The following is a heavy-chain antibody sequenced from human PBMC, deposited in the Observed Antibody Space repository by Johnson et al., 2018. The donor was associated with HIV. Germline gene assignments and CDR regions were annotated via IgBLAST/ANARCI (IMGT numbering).Heavy chain of an antibody. Sequence: EMQLVESGGGLVQPGGSLRLSCAASGFTVSSTYMSWVRQAPGKGLEWVSYISSSGSTIYYADSVKGRFTISRDNSKKTLSLQMNILRPEDTAVYYCASSRYSRRWYEYSGFDMWGQGTKVTVSS. CDR2: ISSSGSTI. J-gene: IGHJ3*02. V-gene: IGHV3-48*01. CDR3: ASSRYSRRWYEYSGFDM. CDR1: GFTVSSTY. D-gene: IGHD6-13*01.